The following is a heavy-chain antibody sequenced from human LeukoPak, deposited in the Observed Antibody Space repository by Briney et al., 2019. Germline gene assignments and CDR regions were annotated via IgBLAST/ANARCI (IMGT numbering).Heavy chain of an antibody. CDR1: VFSFSSYW. D-gene: IGHD1-26*01. V-gene: IGHV3-7*01. Sequence: TGGSLRLSCAASVFSFSSYWMSWLRQAPGKGVEWVANIKQDGSEKYYVDSVKGRFTISRDNAKNSLYLQMHSLRADDTAVYYCATRGSYYVNYYWGQGTLVTVSS. CDR3: ATRGSYYVNYY. J-gene: IGHJ4*02. CDR2: IKQDGSEK.